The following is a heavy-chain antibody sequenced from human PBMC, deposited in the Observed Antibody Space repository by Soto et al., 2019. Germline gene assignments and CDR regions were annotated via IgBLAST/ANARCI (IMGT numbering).Heavy chain of an antibody. CDR3: AKDLDGKYYGDYYYYYYGMDV. V-gene: IGHV3-30*18. Sequence: QVQLVESGGGVVQPGRSLRLSCAASGFTFSSYGMHWVRQAPGKGLEWVAVISYDGSNKYYADSVKGRFTISRDNSKNTLYLQMNSLRAEDTAVYYCAKDLDGKYYGDYYYYYYGMDVWGQGTTVTVSS. D-gene: IGHD4-17*01. CDR1: GFTFSSYG. CDR2: ISYDGSNK. J-gene: IGHJ6*02.